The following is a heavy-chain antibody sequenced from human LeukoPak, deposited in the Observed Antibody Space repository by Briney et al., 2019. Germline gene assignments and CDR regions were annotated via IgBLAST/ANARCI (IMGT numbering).Heavy chain of an antibody. CDR3: ARDHRLAARPAFDI. CDR1: GGSFSGYY. V-gene: IGHV4-34*01. Sequence: SETLSLTCAVYGGSFSGYYWSWIRQPPGKGLEWIGEINHSGNTNYNPSLKSRVTISVDTSKNQFSLKLSSVTAADTAVYYCARDHRLAARPAFDIWGQGTMVTVSS. D-gene: IGHD6-6*01. CDR2: INHSGNT. J-gene: IGHJ3*02.